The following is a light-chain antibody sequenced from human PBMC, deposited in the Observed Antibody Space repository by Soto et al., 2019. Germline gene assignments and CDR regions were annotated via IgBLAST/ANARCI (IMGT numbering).Light chain of an antibody. Sequence: EIVLTQSPGTLSLSPGEIATLSFRASQSVSSSYLAWYQQKPGQAPRLLIYGASSRATGIPDRFSGSGSGTDFTLTISSLQSEDFAVYYCQQYNNWPPWTFGQGTKVDIK. CDR1: QSVSSSY. CDR3: QQYNNWPPWT. V-gene: IGKV3-20*01. J-gene: IGKJ1*01. CDR2: GAS.